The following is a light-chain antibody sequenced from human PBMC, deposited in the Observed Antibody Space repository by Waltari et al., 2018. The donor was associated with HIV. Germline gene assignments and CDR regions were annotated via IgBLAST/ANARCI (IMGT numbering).Light chain of an antibody. CDR1: QTLSIY. V-gene: IGKV1-39*01. J-gene: IGKJ2*01. CDR3: QQSYTSPYT. CDR2: ATS. Sequence: DIHMTQSPSSLSASVGDTVTISCRPSQTLSIYLSWYQQIPGKAPKLLIYATSTLQTGVPSRFSGGGSGTDFTLTISSLQSEDFALYYCQQSYTSPYTFGQGTKVEIE.